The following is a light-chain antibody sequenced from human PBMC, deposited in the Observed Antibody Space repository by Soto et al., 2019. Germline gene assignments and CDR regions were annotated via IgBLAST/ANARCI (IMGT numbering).Light chain of an antibody. CDR3: QQCGESPKT. CDR2: NAS. J-gene: IGKJ5*01. V-gene: IGKV3-20*01. Sequence: IVLTQSPRAVSLYPRESAILYFRASQSVSNNYLAWYQQKPGQAPRRLIYNASNRATGIPDRFSGSGSGTHFTRTNSRLETEDFAIYYCQQCGESPKTVGQASRLVI. CDR1: QSVSNNY.